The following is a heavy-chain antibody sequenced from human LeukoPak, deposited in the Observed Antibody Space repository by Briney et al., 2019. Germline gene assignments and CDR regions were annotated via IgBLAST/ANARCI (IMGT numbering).Heavy chain of an antibody. D-gene: IGHD6-13*01. CDR2: IYYSGST. J-gene: IGHJ4*02. Sequence: SETLSLTCTVSGGSISSYYWSWIRQPPGKGLEWIGYIYYSGSTNYNPSLKSRVTISVDTSKNQFSLRLSSVTAADTAVYYCARMAAAGTDYWGQGTLVTVSS. CDR1: GGSISSYY. V-gene: IGHV4-59*01. CDR3: ARMAAAGTDY.